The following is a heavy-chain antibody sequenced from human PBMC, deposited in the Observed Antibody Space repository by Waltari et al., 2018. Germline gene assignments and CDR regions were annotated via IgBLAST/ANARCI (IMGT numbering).Heavy chain of an antibody. V-gene: IGHV3-74*01. J-gene: IGHJ6*02. Sequence: WVCGVRQFPGKGLVWVSTITSDGSRTRYADSVTGRFTISRDNAKNTLYLQTNSLRAEDTAVYYCASHRPGGYGMDVWGHGTTVTVSS. CDR3: ASHRPGGYGMDV. CDR2: ITSDGSRT. D-gene: IGHD2-15*01. CDR1: W.